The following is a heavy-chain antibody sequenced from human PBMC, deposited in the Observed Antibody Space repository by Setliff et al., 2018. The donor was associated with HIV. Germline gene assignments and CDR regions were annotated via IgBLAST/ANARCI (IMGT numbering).Heavy chain of an antibody. CDR3: AKVANHYDNSGYFG. Sequence: KASETLSLTCIVSGASISSDTWSWIRQPPGKGLQWIGEIYHSGSTNYNPSLKSRVTISVVTSKNQFSLKLTSVTAADTAVYYCAKVANHYDNSGYFGWGQGTLVTVSS. V-gene: IGHV4-59*01. CDR2: IYHSGST. CDR1: GASISSDT. J-gene: IGHJ4*02. D-gene: IGHD3-22*01.